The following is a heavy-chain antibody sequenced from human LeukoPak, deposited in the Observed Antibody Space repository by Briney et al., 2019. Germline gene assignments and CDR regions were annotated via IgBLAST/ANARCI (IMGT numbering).Heavy chain of an antibody. V-gene: IGHV3-21*01. J-gene: IGHJ5*02. D-gene: IGHD6-13*01. CDR2: ISSSSSYI. CDR3: AKDLGIAAAGVDP. Sequence: GGSLRLSCAASGFTFSSYSMNWVRQAPGKGLEWVSSISSSSSYIYYADSVKGRFTISRDNAKNSLYLQMNSLRAEDTAVYYCAKDLGIAAAGVDPWGQGTLVTVSS. CDR1: GFTFSSYS.